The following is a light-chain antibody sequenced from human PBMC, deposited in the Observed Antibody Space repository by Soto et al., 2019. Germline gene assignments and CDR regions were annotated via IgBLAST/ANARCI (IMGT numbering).Light chain of an antibody. CDR3: PSSTSRSTVV. CDR2: EVS. J-gene: IGLJ2*01. CDR1: SSDVGVYNY. Sequence: QSALTQPASVSGSPGQSITISCTGTSSDVGVYNYVSWYQQHPGKAPKLMIYEVSNRPSGVSSRFSGSKSGNTASLTIYGLQAEDEAYDYCPSSTSRSTVVFGGGTKVTVL. V-gene: IGLV2-14*01.